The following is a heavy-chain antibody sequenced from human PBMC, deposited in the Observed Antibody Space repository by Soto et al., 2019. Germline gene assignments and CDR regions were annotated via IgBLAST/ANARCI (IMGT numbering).Heavy chain of an antibody. CDR2: IWYDGSNK. Sequence: QVQLVESGGGVVQPGRSLRLSCAASGFTFSSYGMHWVRQAPGKGLEWVAVIWYDGSNKYYADSVKGRFTISRDNSKNTLYLQMNSLRAEDTAVYYCARDYYSGGSFDYWGQGTLVTVSS. CDR1: GFTFSSYG. D-gene: IGHD2-15*01. V-gene: IGHV3-33*01. J-gene: IGHJ4*02. CDR3: ARDYYSGGSFDY.